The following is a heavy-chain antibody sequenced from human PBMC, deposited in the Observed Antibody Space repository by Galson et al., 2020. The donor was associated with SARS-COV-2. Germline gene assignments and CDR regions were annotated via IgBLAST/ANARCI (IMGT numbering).Heavy chain of an antibody. J-gene: IGHJ4*02. Sequence: SETLSLTSAVSGGSISGYYWSWVRQPPGKGLEWIAYVYDNGITDYNRFLESRTTISEDPSKNQLSLRLRSVTAADTATYYCARWNEGLDYWGQGILVTVSS. CDR1: GGSISGYY. CDR3: ARWNEGLDY. CDR2: VYDNGIT. V-gene: IGHV4-59*01. D-gene: IGHD1-1*01.